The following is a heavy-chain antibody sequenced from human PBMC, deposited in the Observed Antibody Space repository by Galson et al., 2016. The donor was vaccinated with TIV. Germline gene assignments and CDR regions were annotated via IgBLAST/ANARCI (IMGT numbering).Heavy chain of an antibody. CDR3: VRTPYGDSFGWYFDL. CDR1: GFSLNSDGMC. D-gene: IGHD4-17*01. CDR2: IDWDGDK. V-gene: IGHV2-70*11. J-gene: IGHJ2*01. Sequence: PALVKPTQTLTLTCTFSGFSLNSDGMCVSWIRQPPGKALEWLARIDWDGDKYYSTFLQTRLTISKDTSKNRVVLTMTNMDPVDTATYYCVRTPYGDSFGWYFDLWGRGTLVTVSS.